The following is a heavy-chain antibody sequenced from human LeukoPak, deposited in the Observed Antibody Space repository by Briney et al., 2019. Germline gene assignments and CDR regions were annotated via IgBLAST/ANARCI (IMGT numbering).Heavy chain of an antibody. CDR2: IYYSGST. CDR3: ARAQYGAHGG. D-gene: IGHD4-17*01. V-gene: IGHV4-39*01. J-gene: IGHJ4*02. Sequence: LEWIGSIYYSGSTYYNPSLKSRVTISVDTSKNQFSLKLSSVTAADTAVYYCARAQYGAHGGWGQGTLVTVSS.